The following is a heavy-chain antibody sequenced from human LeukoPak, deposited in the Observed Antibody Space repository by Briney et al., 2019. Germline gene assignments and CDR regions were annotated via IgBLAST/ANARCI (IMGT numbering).Heavy chain of an antibody. D-gene: IGHD3-22*01. J-gene: IGHJ4*02. Sequence: GESLQISCKCSGSIFTSYWISWVRQLPGKGLEGMGRIDPSDSYTNYSPSFQGHVTISADKSISTAYLQWSSLKASDTAMYYCARHEYYYDSSGYYYDPSYFDYWGQGTLVTVSS. V-gene: IGHV5-10-1*01. CDR3: ARHEYYYDSSGYYYDPSYFDY. CDR1: GSIFTSYW. CDR2: IDPSDSYT.